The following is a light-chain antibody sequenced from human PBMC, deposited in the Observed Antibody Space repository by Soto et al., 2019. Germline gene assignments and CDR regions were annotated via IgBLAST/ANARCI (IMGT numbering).Light chain of an antibody. Sequence: SYELTQPPSGSVAPGKTAMITCGGNNIGSKSVHWYQKKPGQAPVLVIYYDSDRPSGIPERFSGSNSGNTATLTISRVEAGDEADYYCQVWDSSSDHYVFGTGTKLTVL. CDR2: YDS. V-gene: IGLV3-21*04. CDR3: QVWDSSSDHYV. CDR1: NIGSKS. J-gene: IGLJ1*01.